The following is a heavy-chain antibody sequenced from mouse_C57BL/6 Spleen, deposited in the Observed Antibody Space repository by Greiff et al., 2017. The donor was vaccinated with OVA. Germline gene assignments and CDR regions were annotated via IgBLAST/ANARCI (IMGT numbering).Heavy chain of an antibody. CDR1: GYTFTDYY. Sequence: EVMLQQSGPELVKPGASVKISCKASGYTFTDYYMNWVKQSHGKSLEWIGDINPNNGGTSYNQKFKGKATLTVDKSSSTAYMELRSLTSEDSAVYYCARSPYDYAFAYWGQGTLVTVSA. CDR3: ARSPYDYAFAY. D-gene: IGHD2-4*01. CDR2: INPNNGGT. J-gene: IGHJ3*01. V-gene: IGHV1-26*01.